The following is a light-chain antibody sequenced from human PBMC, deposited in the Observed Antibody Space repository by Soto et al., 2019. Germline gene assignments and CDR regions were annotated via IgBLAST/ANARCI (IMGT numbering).Light chain of an antibody. CDR2: SSN. J-gene: IGLJ2*01. V-gene: IGLV1-44*01. CDR1: SSNIGSNN. Sequence: QAVVTQPPSASGTPGQTVTISCSGSSSNIGSNNVNWYQQLPGTAPKLLIYSSNQRPSGVPDRFTGSKSGTSASLAISGLQSEDEADYSCATWDDSLNGLVFGGGTKLTVL. CDR3: ATWDDSLNGLV.